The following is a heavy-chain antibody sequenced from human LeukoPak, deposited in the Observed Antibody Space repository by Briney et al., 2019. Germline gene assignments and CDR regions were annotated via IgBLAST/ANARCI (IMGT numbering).Heavy chain of an antibody. Sequence: SETLSLTCTVPGGSISSYYWSWIRQPPGKGLEWIGSIYHSGNTYSSPSLRSRVTISVDTSKNQFSLKLSSVTAADTAVYYCARGCSGGSCYIWFDPWGQGTLVTVSS. CDR3: ARGCSGGSCYIWFDP. CDR2: IYHSGNT. D-gene: IGHD2-15*01. J-gene: IGHJ5*02. CDR1: GGSISSYY. V-gene: IGHV4-59*12.